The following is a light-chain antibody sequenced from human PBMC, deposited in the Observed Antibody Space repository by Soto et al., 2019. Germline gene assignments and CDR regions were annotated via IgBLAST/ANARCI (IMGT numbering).Light chain of an antibody. CDR2: EGS. CDR1: SSDVGNYNL. V-gene: IGLV2-23*01. CDR3: CSYASSSTYV. Sequence: QPALTQPASVSGSPGQSITISCTGTSSDVGNYNLVSWYQHDPGKAPKLLIYEGSKRPSGVSDRFSGSKSGNTASLTISGLQAEDEADYYCCSYASSSTYVFGTGTKVTVL. J-gene: IGLJ1*01.